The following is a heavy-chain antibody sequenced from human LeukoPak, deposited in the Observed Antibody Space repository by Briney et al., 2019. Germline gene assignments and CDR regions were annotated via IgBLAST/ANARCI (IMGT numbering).Heavy chain of an antibody. Sequence: GGSLRLSCAASGFTFSSYSMNWVRQAPGKGLEWVSSSSSSSSYIYYADSVKGRFTISRDNAKNSLYLQMNSLRAEDTAVYYCARVLRDGYNLYYMDVWGKGTTVTVSS. CDR1: GFTFSSYS. J-gene: IGHJ6*03. V-gene: IGHV3-21*01. CDR3: ARVLRDGYNLYYMDV. D-gene: IGHD5-24*01. CDR2: SSSSSSYI.